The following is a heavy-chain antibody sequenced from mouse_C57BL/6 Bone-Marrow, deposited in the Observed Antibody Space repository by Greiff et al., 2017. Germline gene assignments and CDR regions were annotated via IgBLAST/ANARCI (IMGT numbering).Heavy chain of an antibody. Sequence: VQLQQPGAELVKPGASVKLSCKASGYTFTSYWMHWVKQRPGQGLEWIGMIHPNSGSTNYNEKFKSKATLTVDKSSSTAYMQLSSLTSEDSAVYDCASCGYAYNRGNAMDYWGQGTSVTVSS. CDR1: GYTFTSYW. J-gene: IGHJ4*01. D-gene: IGHD2-2*01. CDR3: ASCGYAYNRGNAMDY. V-gene: IGHV1-64*01. CDR2: IHPNSGST.